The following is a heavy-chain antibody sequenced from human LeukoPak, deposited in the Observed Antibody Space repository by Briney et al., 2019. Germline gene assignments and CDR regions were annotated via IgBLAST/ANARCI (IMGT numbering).Heavy chain of an antibody. Sequence: PSETLSLTCTVSGGSISSYYWSWLRQPPGKGLEWIGYIYYSGSTNYNPSLKSRVTISVDTSKNHFSLKLSSVTAADTAVYYCARVPGGRWLQSDYWGQGTLVTVSS. D-gene: IGHD5-24*01. V-gene: IGHV4-59*01. CDR2: IYYSGST. J-gene: IGHJ4*02. CDR1: GGSISSYY. CDR3: ARVPGGRWLQSDY.